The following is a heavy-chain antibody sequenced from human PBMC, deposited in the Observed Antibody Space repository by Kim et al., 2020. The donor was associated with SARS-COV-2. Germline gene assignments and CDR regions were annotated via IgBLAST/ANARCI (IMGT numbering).Heavy chain of an antibody. Sequence: GGSLRLSCAASGFTFSSYAMHWVRQAPGKGLEWVAVISYDGSNKYYADSVKGRFTISRDNSKNTLYLQMNSLRAEDTAVYYCARALSGSYYYQFDYWGQG. CDR2: ISYDGSNK. V-gene: IGHV3-30-3*01. J-gene: IGHJ4*02. CDR3: ARALSGSYYYQFDY. CDR1: GFTFSSYA. D-gene: IGHD1-26*01.